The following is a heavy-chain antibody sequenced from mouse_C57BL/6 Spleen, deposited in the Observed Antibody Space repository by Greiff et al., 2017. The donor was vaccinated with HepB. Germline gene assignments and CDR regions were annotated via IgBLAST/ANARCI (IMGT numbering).Heavy chain of an antibody. V-gene: IGHV1-15*01. D-gene: IGHD1-1*01. CDR3: TRDGSSPYWYFDV. J-gene: IGHJ1*03. Sequence: QVQLQQSGAELVRPGASVTLSCKASGYTFTDYEMHWVKQTPVHGLEWIGAIDPETGGTAYNQKFKGKAILTADKSSSTAYMELRSLTSEDSAVYNCTRDGSSPYWYFDVWGTGTTVTVSS. CDR1: GYTFTDYE. CDR2: IDPETGGT.